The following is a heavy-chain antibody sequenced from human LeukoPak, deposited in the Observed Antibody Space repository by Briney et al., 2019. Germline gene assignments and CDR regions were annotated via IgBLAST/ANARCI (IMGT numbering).Heavy chain of an antibody. CDR2: IKQDGSEK. CDR3: ARERYNWNYGDYDAFDI. J-gene: IGHJ3*02. D-gene: IGHD1-7*01. CDR1: GFTFSSYW. Sequence: PGGSLRLPCAASGFTFSSYWMSWVRQAPGKGLEWVANIKQDGSEKYYVDSVKGRFTISRDNAKNSLYLQMNSLRAEDTAVYYCARERYNWNYGDYDAFDIWGQGTMVTVSS. V-gene: IGHV3-7*01.